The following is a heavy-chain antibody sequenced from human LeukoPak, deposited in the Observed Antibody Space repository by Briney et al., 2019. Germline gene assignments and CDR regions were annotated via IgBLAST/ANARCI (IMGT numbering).Heavy chain of an antibody. V-gene: IGHV1-24*01. CDR2: FDPEDGET. Sequence: GASVKASCKVSGYTLTELSMHWVRQAPGKGLEWMGGFDPEDGETIYAQKFQGRVTITADESTSTAYMELSSLRSEDTAVYYCARVSGSYYTLDNWFDPWGQGTLVTVSS. D-gene: IGHD1-26*01. CDR1: GYTLTELS. J-gene: IGHJ5*02. CDR3: ARVSGSYYTLDNWFDP.